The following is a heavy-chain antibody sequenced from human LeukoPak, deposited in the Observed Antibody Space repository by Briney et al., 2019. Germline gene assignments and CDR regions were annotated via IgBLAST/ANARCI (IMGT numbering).Heavy chain of an antibody. V-gene: IGHV4-38-2*02. CDR1: GYSISSDYY. CDR2: IYHSGST. D-gene: IGHD6-19*01. Sequence: SETLSLTCTVSGYSISSDYYWGWIRQPPGKGLEWIGSIYHSGSTYYNPSLKSRVTISVDTSKNQFSLKLSSMTAADTAVYYCARIMAVAATTPIDYWGRGTLVTVSS. J-gene: IGHJ4*02. CDR3: ARIMAVAATTPIDY.